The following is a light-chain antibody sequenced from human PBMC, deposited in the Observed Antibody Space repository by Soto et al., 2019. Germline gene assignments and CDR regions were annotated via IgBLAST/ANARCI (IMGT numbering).Light chain of an antibody. CDR2: RSD. J-gene: IGLJ2*01. V-gene: IGLV1-47*01. Sequence: QSVLTQPPSTSGTPGQRVTISCSGSSSNIGSNHVYWYQQFPGMAPKLLMYRSDQRPTGVPDRFSGSKSGTSASLAISGLRSDDEADYYCSARDDRLSGVVFGGGTKVTVL. CDR1: SSNIGSNH. CDR3: SARDDRLSGVV.